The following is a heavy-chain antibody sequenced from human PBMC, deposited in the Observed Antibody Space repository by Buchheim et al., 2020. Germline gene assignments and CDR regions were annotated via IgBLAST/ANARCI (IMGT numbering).Heavy chain of an antibody. Sequence: QITLKESGPTLVKPTQTLTLTCTFSGFSLSTSGVGVGWIRQPPGKALEWLALIYWNDDKRYSPSLKSRLTITKDTSKKQVVLTRTNMDPVDTATYYCAHSGNDILTGYYPFDYWGQGTL. V-gene: IGHV2-5*01. CDR3: AHSGNDILTGYYPFDY. CDR1: GFSLSTSGVG. D-gene: IGHD3-9*01. J-gene: IGHJ4*02. CDR2: IYWNDDK.